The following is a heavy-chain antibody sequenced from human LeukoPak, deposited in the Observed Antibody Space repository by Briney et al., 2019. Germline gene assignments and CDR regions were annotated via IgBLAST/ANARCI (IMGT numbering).Heavy chain of an antibody. Sequence: PSETLSLTCTVSGGTISSYYWSWIRQPPGKGLEWIGYINYSGSTNYNPSLKSRVTISVDTSKSQFSLKLSSASAADTGVYYCARGGGSGRGNWFDPWGEGSLVSVSS. J-gene: IGHJ5*02. D-gene: IGHD3-10*01. CDR3: ARGGGSGRGNWFDP. CDR2: INYSGST. V-gene: IGHV4-59*01. CDR1: GGTISSYY.